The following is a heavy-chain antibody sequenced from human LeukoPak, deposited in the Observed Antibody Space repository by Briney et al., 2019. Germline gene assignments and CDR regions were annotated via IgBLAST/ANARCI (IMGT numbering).Heavy chain of an antibody. CDR1: GYTFTSYG. J-gene: IGHJ5*02. Sequence: GASVKVSCKASGYTFTSYGISWVRQAPGQGLEWMGWISAYNGNTNYAQKLQGRVTMTRDTSTSTVYMELSSLRSEDTAVYYCAREGVLEWRGVGSKVFDPWGQGTLVTVSS. V-gene: IGHV1-18*01. CDR3: AREGVLEWRGVGSKVFDP. D-gene: IGHD3-3*01. CDR2: ISAYNGNT.